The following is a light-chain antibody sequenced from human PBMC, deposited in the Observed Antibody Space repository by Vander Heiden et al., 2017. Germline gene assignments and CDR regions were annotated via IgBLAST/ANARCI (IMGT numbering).Light chain of an antibody. J-gene: IGLJ1*01. CDR2: EGS. CDR1: SSDVGSYNL. V-gene: IGLV2-23*01. Sequence: QSALTQPASVSGSPGQSITISCTGTSSDVGSYNLVSWYQQHPGKAPTLMIYEGSQRPSGVSNRFSGSKSGTTASLTISGLQAEDEADYYCCSYAGSSAYVFGTGTKVTVL. CDR3: CSYAGSSAYV.